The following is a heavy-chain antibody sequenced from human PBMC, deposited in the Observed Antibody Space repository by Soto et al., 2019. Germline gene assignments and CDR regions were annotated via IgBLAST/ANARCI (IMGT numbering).Heavy chain of an antibody. CDR1: GGSISSYY. J-gene: IGHJ4*02. Sequence: SETLSLTCTVSGGSISSYYWSWIRQPLGKGLEWIGYIYYSGSTNYNPSLKSRVTISVDTSKNQFSLKLSSVTAADTAVYYCARLNSSGWKNFDYWGQGTLVTVSS. CDR2: IYYSGST. V-gene: IGHV4-59*08. D-gene: IGHD6-19*01. CDR3: ARLNSSGWKNFDY.